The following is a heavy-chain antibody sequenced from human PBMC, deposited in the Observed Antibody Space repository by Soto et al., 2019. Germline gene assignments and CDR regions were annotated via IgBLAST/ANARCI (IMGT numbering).Heavy chain of an antibody. V-gene: IGHV1-58*01. CDR1: GFTFTSSA. Sequence: AASVKVSCKASGFTFTSSAVQWVRQARGQRPEWIGWIVVGSGNTNYAQKFQERVTITRDMSTSTAYMELSSLRSEDTAVYYCAADGLYSGSYYRIFDYWGQGTLVTVSS. D-gene: IGHD1-26*01. J-gene: IGHJ4*02. CDR2: IVVGSGNT. CDR3: AADGLYSGSYYRIFDY.